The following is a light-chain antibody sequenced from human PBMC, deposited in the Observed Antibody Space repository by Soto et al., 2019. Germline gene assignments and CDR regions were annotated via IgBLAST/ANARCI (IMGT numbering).Light chain of an antibody. V-gene: IGKV1-5*03. J-gene: IGKJ1*01. CDR2: KAY. CDR3: QQSNSS. CDR1: QSISRW. Sequence: DIQMTQSPSTLSASVGDRVTITFRASQSISRWLAWYQQKPGKXXKLLIYKAYSLETGVPSRFSGSGSGTEFALTISSLQPHDVATYYCQQSNSSFGQGTKVDIK.